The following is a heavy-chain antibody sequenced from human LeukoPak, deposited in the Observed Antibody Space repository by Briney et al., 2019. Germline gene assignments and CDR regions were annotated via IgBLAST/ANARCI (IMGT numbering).Heavy chain of an antibody. J-gene: IGHJ3*02. Sequence: ASVKVSCKASGYTFTSYYMHWVRQAPGQGLEWMGIINPSGGSTSYAQKFQGRVTMTRDTSTSTVYMELSSLRSEDTAVYYCASFVTTGDAFDIWGQGTMVTVSS. CDR3: ASFVTTGDAFDI. CDR2: INPSGGST. V-gene: IGHV1-46*01. CDR1: GYTFTSYY. D-gene: IGHD4-11*01.